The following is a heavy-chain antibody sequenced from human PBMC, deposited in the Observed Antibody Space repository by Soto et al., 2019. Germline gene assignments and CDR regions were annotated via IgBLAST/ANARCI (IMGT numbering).Heavy chain of an antibody. CDR2: MSPKTANT. J-gene: IGHJ5*01. V-gene: IGHV1-8*01. D-gene: IGHD7-27*01. CDR1: GYTFTSYD. CDR3: TGGPPNWGFDS. Sequence: ASVKVSCKASGYTFTSYDINWVRQTAGQGLEWMGWMSPKTANTGYAQKFQGRVTMTRSTSISTAYMELSSLTSEDTAVYYCTGGPPNWGFDSWGQGTPVTISS.